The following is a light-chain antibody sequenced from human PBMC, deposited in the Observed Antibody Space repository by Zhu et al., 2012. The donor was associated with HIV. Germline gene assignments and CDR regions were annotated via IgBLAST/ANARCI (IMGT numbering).Light chain of an antibody. CDR1: ESIGRY. J-gene: IGKJ2*03. CDR3: QRYNSYVYR. Sequence: QLTQSPAFLSASVGDRVTITCRASESIGRYLAWYQQKPGTAPKLLIYDTSTLQSGVPSTFSGSGSGTEFTLTISSLQPEDFATYYCQRYNSYVYRFGQGTKLEIK. CDR2: DTS. V-gene: IGKV1-9*01.